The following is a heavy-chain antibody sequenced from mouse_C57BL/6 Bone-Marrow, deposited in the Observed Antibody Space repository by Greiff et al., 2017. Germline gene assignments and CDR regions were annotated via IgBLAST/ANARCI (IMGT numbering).Heavy chain of an antibody. CDR2: INHDGSST. V-gene: IGHV5-16*01. CDR3: ERYAGSSYGYFDV. D-gene: IGHD1-1*01. Sequence: EVKLVESEGGLVQPGSSMKLSCTASGFTFSDYYMAWVRQVPEKGLEWVANINHDGSSTYYLDSLKSRFIISRDNAENILYLQLSSLKSEDTATYYCERYAGSSYGYFDVWGTGTTVTVSS. J-gene: IGHJ1*03. CDR1: GFTFSDYY.